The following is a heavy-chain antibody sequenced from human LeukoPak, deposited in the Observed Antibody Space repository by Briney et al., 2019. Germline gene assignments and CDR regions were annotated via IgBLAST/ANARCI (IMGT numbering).Heavy chain of an antibody. J-gene: IGHJ6*03. Sequence: GASVKVSCKASGYTFTSYYMHWVRQAPGQGLEWMGIINPSGGSTSYAQKFQGRVTMTRDTSKTQFSLKLRSVTAADTAVYYCARVSRSCTSASCSPVGYMDVWGKGTTVTVSS. CDR1: GYTFTSYY. CDR2: INPSGGST. D-gene: IGHD2-2*01. V-gene: IGHV1-46*01. CDR3: ARVSRSCTSASCSPVGYMDV.